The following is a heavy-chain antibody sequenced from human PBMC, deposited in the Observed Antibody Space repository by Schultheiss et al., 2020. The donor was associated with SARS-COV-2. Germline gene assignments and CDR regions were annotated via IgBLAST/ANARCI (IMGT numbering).Heavy chain of an antibody. V-gene: IGHV3-21*01. Sequence: GGSLRLSCAASGFTFSSYSMNWVRQAPGKGLEWVSSISSSSSYIYYADSVKGRFTISRDNAKNSLYLQMNSLRAEDTAVYYCARVRGNDSSGYYYYYYGMDVWGQGTTVTVSS. CDR2: ISSSSSYI. D-gene: IGHD3-22*01. CDR3: ARVRGNDSSGYYYYYYGMDV. CDR1: GFTFSSYS. J-gene: IGHJ6*02.